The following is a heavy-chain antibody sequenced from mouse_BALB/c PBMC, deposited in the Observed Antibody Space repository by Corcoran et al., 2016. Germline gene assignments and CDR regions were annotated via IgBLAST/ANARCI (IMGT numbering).Heavy chain of an antibody. CDR2: INPYNGGT. V-gene: IGHV1-18*01. Sequence: EVQLQQSGPDLVKPGSLMKIYCKTYGYSFTGYTMNWVKQSHGKNLEWIGLINPYNGGTSYSQKFKGKPTLTVDKSSSTAYMELLSLTSEDSAVYYCARMRASDYGGWYFDVWGAGTTVTVSS. CDR3: ARMRASDYGGWYFDV. J-gene: IGHJ1*01. D-gene: IGHD2-4*01. CDR1: GYSFTGYT.